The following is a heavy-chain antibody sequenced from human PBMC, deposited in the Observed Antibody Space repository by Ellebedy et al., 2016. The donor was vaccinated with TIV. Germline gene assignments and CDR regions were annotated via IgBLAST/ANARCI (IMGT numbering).Heavy chain of an antibody. CDR3: ARPAAAYSSSWYDFDC. D-gene: IGHD6-13*01. CDR2: ISSSGTYI. CDR1: GFSFRGYW. Sequence: PGGSLRLSCIASGFSFRGYWMSWVRQAPGKGLEWVSSISSSGTYIHYGDSVKGRFTISRDNAKNSLYLQMNSLRVEDTAIYYCARPAAAYSSSWYDFDCWGQGTLVAVSS. V-gene: IGHV3-21*01. J-gene: IGHJ4*02.